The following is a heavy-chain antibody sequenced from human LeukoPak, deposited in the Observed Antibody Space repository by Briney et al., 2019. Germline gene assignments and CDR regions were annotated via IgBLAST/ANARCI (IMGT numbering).Heavy chain of an antibody. J-gene: IGHJ6*03. V-gene: IGHV4-34*01. Sequence: SETLSLTCAVYGGSFSSYYWSWIRQPPGRGLEWIGDIDHGGITNCNPSLKSRVTISVDTSKNQFSLTLRSVTAADTAVYYCAGLQGHSYYYMDVWGRRTTVTFSS. CDR3: AGLQGHSYYYMDV. CDR2: IDHGGIT. CDR1: GGSFSSYY.